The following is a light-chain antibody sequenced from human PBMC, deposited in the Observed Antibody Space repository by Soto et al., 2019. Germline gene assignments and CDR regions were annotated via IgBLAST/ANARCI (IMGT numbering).Light chain of an antibody. CDR2: GAS. CDR1: QSVGSTY. Sequence: EIVLTRSPGTLSLSPGERATLSCRARQSVGSTYLAWYQQKPGQAPRLLIYGASSRATGIPDRFSGSGSGTDFTLTISRLEPEDFAVYYCQQYGDSPWTFGQGTKVDIK. V-gene: IGKV3-20*01. CDR3: QQYGDSPWT. J-gene: IGKJ1*01.